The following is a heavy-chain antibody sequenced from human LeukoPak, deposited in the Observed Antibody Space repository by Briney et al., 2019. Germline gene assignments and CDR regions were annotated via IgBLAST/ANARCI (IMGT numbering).Heavy chain of an antibody. V-gene: IGHV4-39*01. CDR3: ARHTSREYYFDY. Sequence: SETLSLTCTVSGGSISSSSYYWGWIRQPPGKGLEWIGSTYYSGSTYYNPSLKSRVTISVDTSKNQFSLKLSSVTAADTAVYYCARHTSREYYFDYWGQGTLVTVSS. CDR2: TYYSGST. D-gene: IGHD3-10*01. J-gene: IGHJ4*02. CDR1: GGSISSSSYY.